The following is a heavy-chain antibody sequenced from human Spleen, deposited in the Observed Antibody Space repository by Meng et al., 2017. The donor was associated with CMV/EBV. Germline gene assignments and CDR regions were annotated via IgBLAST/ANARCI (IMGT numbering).Heavy chain of an antibody. CDR3: ARDPSPGAFGY. V-gene: IGHV1-18*04. CDR1: GYTFTGYY. CDR2: ISAYNGNT. J-gene: IGHJ4*02. Sequence: LGQLGGGVKKPVASVKVSCKASGYTFTGYYMHWVRQAPGQGLEWMGWISAYNGNTNYAQKLQGRVTMTTDTSTSTAYMELRSLRSDDTAVYYCARDPSPGAFGYWGQGTLVTVSS. D-gene: IGHD7-27*01.